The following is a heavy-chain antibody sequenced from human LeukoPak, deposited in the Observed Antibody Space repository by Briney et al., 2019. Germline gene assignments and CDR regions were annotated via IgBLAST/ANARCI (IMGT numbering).Heavy chain of an antibody. Sequence: SETLSLTCTVSGGSISSYYWSWIRQPPGKGLEWIGYIYYTGSTNYNPSLTSRVTISVDTSKNQFSLKLTSVTAADTAVYYCARGPPYSSGWHWGHPFDYWGQGTLVTVSS. CDR3: ARGPPYSSGWHWGHPFDY. V-gene: IGHV4-59*01. J-gene: IGHJ4*02. CDR1: GGSISSYY. D-gene: IGHD6-19*01. CDR2: IYYTGST.